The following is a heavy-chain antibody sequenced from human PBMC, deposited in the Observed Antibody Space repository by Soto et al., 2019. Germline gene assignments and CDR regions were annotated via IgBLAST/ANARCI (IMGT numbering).Heavy chain of an antibody. V-gene: IGHV1-18*04. CDR1: GYSFSSYC. J-gene: IGHJ4*02. CDR2: INTNNGNT. Sequence: GASVKVSCKASGYSFSSYCIGWVRQAPGQGLEYMGWINTNNGNTKYAQKFQGRVTLTTDTSTNTAYMELRSLRSDDTAVYYCARGYWEFTFDYWGQGTLVTVS. CDR3: ARGYWEFTFDY. D-gene: IGHD3-10*01.